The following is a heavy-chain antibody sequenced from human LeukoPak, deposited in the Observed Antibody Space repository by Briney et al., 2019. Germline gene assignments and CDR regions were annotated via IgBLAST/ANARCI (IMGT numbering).Heavy chain of an antibody. CDR3: ASLYGGLSWFDP. Sequence: SETLSLTCTVSGGSISSSSYYWGWIRQPPGKGLEWIGSIYYSGSTYHNPSLKSRATISVDTSKNQFSLKLSSVTAADTAVYYCASLYGGLSWFDPWGQGTLVTVSS. V-gene: IGHV4-39*01. CDR2: IYYSGST. J-gene: IGHJ5*02. D-gene: IGHD4-23*01. CDR1: GGSISSSSYY.